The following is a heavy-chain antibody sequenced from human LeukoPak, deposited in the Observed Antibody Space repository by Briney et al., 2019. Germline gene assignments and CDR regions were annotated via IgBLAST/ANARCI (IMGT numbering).Heavy chain of an antibody. Sequence: SETLSLTCAVYGGSFSGYYWSWIRQPPGKGLEWIGEINHSGSTNYNPSLKSRVTISVDTPKNQFSLKLSSVTAADTAVYYCARLDGVVPAAPRGYYYYGMDVWGQGTTVTVSS. J-gene: IGHJ6*02. CDR2: INHSGST. CDR1: GGSFSGYY. V-gene: IGHV4-34*01. D-gene: IGHD2-2*01. CDR3: ARLDGVVPAAPRGYYYYGMDV.